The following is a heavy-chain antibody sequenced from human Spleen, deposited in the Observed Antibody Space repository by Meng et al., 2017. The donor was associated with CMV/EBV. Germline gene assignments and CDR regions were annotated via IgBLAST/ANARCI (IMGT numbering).Heavy chain of an antibody. Sequence: TVSGGCISSSSYYWGWIRQPPGKGLEWIGSIYYSGSTYYNPSLKSRITISVDTSKNQFSLKLSSVTAADTAVYYCERELSSTSCFDYWGQGTLVTVSS. V-gene: IGHV4-39*07. D-gene: IGHD2-2*01. J-gene: IGHJ4*02. CDR2: IYYSGST. CDR1: GGCISSSSYY. CDR3: ERELSSTSCFDY.